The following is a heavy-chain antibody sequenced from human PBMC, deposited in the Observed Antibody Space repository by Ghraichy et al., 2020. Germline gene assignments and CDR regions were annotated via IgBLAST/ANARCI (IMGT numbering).Heavy chain of an antibody. V-gene: IGHV1-3*04. CDR3: ARAPHLNDSAWYVQRYYFDS. D-gene: IGHD6-19*01. CDR1: GYTFISYA. CDR2: INTAKGNT. Sequence: ASVKVSCKAAGYTFISYAMHWVRQAPGQRPEWMGWINTAKGNTKYSQKFQGRVTITRDTSASTAFMELSSLRFEDTAVYFCARAPHLNDSAWYVQRYYFDSWGQGTLVTVSS. J-gene: IGHJ4*02.